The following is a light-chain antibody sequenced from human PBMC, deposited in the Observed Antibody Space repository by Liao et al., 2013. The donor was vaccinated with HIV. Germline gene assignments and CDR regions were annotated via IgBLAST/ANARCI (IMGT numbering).Light chain of an antibody. CDR1: KLREKF. CDR3: QAWDSSTRV. J-gene: IGLJ1*01. CDR2: QDT. V-gene: IGLV3-1*01. Sequence: SYDLTQPPSVSVSPGQTASITCSGDKLREKFISWYQQRPGQSPVVVIYQDTKRPSGIPERFSGSNSGNTATLTISGTQAMDEADYYCQAWDSSTRVFGTGTKVTVL.